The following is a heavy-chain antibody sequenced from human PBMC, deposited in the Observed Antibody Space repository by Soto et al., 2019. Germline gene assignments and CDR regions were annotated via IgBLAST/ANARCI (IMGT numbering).Heavy chain of an antibody. CDR2: ISGSGGST. Sequence: GGSLRLSCAASGFTFSSYAMGWVRQAPGKGLEWVSAISGSGGSTYYADSVKGRFTISRDNSKNTLYLQMNSLRAEDTAVYYFAKSVWGITIFGGMDVWGQGTTVTVSS. D-gene: IGHD3-9*01. CDR1: GFTFSSYA. J-gene: IGHJ6*02. CDR3: AKSVWGITIFGGMDV. V-gene: IGHV3-23*01.